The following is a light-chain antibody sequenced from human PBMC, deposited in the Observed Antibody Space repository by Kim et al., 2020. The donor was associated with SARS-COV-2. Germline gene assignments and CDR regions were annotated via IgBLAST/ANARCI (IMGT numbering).Light chain of an antibody. V-gene: IGKV3-11*01. J-gene: IGKJ4*01. CDR3: QQRSNWPPP. CDR2: DAS. Sequence: EIVLTQSPATLSLSPGERATLSCRASQSVSSYLAWYQQKPGQAPRLLIYDASNRATGIPARFSGSGSGTDFTLTISSLEPEDFAVYYCQQRSNWPPPFGGGTKLEI. CDR1: QSVSSY.